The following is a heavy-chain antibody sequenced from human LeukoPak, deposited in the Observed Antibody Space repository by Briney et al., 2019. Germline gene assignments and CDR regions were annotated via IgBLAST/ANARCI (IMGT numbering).Heavy chain of an antibody. J-gene: IGHJ3*01. CDR2: LSSGDNT. V-gene: IGHV3-53*01. CDR1: GFHVNSYY. D-gene: IGHD2-2*01. CDR3: ARRYCSTCPTGHAFDL. Sequence: PGGSLRLSCAASGFHVNSYYMSWVRQAPGRGLEWVSALSSGDNTHYADSVNGRFTISGDNSKNTLYLQLNSLRAEDTAVYYCARRYCSTCPTGHAFDLWGQGTMVTVSS.